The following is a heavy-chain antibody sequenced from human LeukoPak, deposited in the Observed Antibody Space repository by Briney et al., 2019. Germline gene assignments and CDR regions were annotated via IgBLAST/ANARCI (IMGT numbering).Heavy chain of an antibody. CDR3: AKGTGYSSAPPKFYSYMDV. CDR2: ISGSDDST. Sequence: GGSLRLSCVGSGFSIRSDDMNWARQAPAQGQEWDSVISGSDDSTNYADSVKGRLTIYRDNSKNTLYPEKNSLRTDDTAIYFCAKGTGYSSAPPKFYSYMDVWGKGTTVTVS. J-gene: IGHJ6*03. D-gene: IGHD6-25*01. V-gene: IGHV3-23*01. CDR1: GFSIRSDD.